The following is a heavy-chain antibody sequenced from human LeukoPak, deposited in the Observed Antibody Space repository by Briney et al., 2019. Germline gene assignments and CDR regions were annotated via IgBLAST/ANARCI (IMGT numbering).Heavy chain of an antibody. CDR1: GYRFTDYY. J-gene: IGHJ4*02. Sequence: ASVKVSCKASGYRFTDYYMHWVRQAPGQGHEWMGWFNPESGGTNYAQRFQGRVTMTTDTTISTAYMELTRLRSDDTAVYYCASALNSRSSSCWGQGTRVTVSS. CDR2: FNPESGGT. CDR3: ASALNSRSSSC. D-gene: IGHD6-13*01. V-gene: IGHV1-2*02.